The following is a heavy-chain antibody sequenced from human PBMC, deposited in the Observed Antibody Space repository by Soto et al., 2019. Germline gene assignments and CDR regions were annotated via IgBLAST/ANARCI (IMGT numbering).Heavy chain of an antibody. CDR1: GGTFSSYA. Sequence: ASVKVSCKASGGTFSSYAISWVRQAPGQGLEWMGGIIPIFGTANYAQKFQGRVTITADESTSTAYMELSSLRSEDTAVYYCARDEGPQNYYDSSGYYPFWGQGTLVTVSS. CDR3: ARDEGPQNYYDSSGYYPF. J-gene: IGHJ4*02. D-gene: IGHD3-22*01. CDR2: IIPIFGTA. V-gene: IGHV1-69*13.